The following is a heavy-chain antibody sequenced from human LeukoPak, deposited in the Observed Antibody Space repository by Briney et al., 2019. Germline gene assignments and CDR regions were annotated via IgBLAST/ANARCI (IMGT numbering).Heavy chain of an antibody. D-gene: IGHD3-10*01. CDR1: GYTFTNYA. V-gene: IGHV7-4-1*02. Sequence: ASVKVSCKASGYTFTNYAMKWVRQAPGQGLEWMGWINTNTGNPTYGQGFTGRFVFSLDTSVSTAYLQISSLKAEDTAVYYCARTTLDRGGSGSYGGDYWGQGTLVTVSS. J-gene: IGHJ4*02. CDR3: ARTTLDRGGSGSYGGDY. CDR2: INTNTGNP.